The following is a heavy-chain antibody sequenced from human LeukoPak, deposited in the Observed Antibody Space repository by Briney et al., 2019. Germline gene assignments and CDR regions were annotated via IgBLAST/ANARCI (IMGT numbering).Heavy chain of an antibody. J-gene: IGHJ4*02. CDR2: ISGSGGST. CDR3: ATSSTTYGAGNYDSRAFED. D-gene: IGHD3-22*01. Sequence: GGSLRLSCAASGFTFSSHAMNWVRQAPGKGLEWVSVISGSGGSTYYADSVKGRFTISRDNSKNTVYVQMNSLRVEDTAVYYCATSSTTYGAGNYDSRAFEDWGQGTLVTVSS. CDR1: GFTFSSHA. V-gene: IGHV3-23*01.